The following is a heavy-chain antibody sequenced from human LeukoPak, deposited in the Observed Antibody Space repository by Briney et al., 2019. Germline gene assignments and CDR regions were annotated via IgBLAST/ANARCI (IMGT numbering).Heavy chain of an antibody. CDR3: ASPPYCSGGSCIRDY. CDR2: IIPILGIA. V-gene: IGHV1-69*04. J-gene: IGHJ4*02. CDR1: GGTFGSYA. Sequence: SVKVSCKASGGTFGSYAISWVRQAPGQGLEWMGRIIPILGIANYAQKFQGRVTITADKSTSTAYMELSSLRSEDTAVYYCASPPYCSGGSCIRDYWGQGTLVTVSS. D-gene: IGHD2-15*01.